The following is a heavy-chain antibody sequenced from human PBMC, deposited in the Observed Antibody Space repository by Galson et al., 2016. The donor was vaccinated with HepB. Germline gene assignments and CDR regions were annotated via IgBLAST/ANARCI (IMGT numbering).Heavy chain of an antibody. CDR2: IYYSGST. CDR1: GVSISRGDYY. J-gene: IGHJ3*02. D-gene: IGHD5-18*01. V-gene: IGHV4-31*03. CDR3: ARSGIQLWGRMPFDI. Sequence: TLSLTCTVSGVSISRGDYYWSWIRQHPGKGLEWIGYIYYSGSTYYNPSLKSRVTISVDTSKNQFSLKLSSVTAADTAVYYCARSGIQLWGRMPFDIWGQGTMVTVSS.